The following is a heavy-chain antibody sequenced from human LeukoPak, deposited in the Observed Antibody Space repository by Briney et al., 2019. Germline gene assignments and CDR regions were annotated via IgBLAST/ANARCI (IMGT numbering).Heavy chain of an antibody. Sequence: GASVKVSCKASGYTFITYYMHWVRQAPGQRLEWMGWINAGNGNTKYSQKFQGRVTITRDTSASTAYMELSSLRSEDTAVYYCARDLKRFGEKSSLNWFDPWGQGTLVTVSS. CDR3: ARDLKRFGEKSSLNWFDP. D-gene: IGHD3-10*01. CDR2: INAGNGNT. CDR1: GYTFITYY. V-gene: IGHV1-3*01. J-gene: IGHJ5*02.